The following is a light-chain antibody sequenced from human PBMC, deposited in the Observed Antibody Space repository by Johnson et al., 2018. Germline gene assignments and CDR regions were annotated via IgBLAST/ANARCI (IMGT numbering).Light chain of an antibody. V-gene: IGLV1-51*02. Sequence: QSVLTQPPSVSAAPGQKVTISCSGSSSNIGNNYVSWYQQLPGTAPKLLIYENNKRPSGIPDRFSGSKSGTSATLGITGLQTGDEADYYCGTWYSSLSTGNVSGTWKKVTV. J-gene: IGLJ1*01. CDR2: ENN. CDR1: SSNIGNNY. CDR3: GTWYSSLSTGNV.